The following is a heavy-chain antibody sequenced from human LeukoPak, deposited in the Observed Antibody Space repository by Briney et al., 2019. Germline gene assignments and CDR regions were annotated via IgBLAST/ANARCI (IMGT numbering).Heavy chain of an antibody. V-gene: IGHV3-20*04. J-gene: IGHJ5*02. CDR2: INWNGGNT. CDR3: ARTSDGNWFDP. D-gene: IGHD1-26*01. CDR1: GFTFYDYG. Sequence: PGGSLRLSCAASGFTFYDYGMMWVRQGPGKGLEWVSGINWNGGNTGYAESVKGRFTIFRDNAKNSLYLEMDSLRVEDTALYYCARTSDGNWFDPWGQGTLVTVSS.